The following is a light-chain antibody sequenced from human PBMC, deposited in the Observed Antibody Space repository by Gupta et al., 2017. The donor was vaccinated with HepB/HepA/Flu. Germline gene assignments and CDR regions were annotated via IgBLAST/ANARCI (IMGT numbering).Light chain of an antibody. CDR1: NIGSKS. Sequence: SYVLTQPPSVSVAPGQAARITCGGNNIGSKSVHWYQQKPGQAPVLVIYYDSDRPSGIPERFSGSRSGNTATLTISRVEAGDEADYYCQVWHSSSDHVVFGGGTKVTVL. J-gene: IGLJ2*01. CDR2: YDS. V-gene: IGLV3-21*04. CDR3: QVWHSSSDHVV.